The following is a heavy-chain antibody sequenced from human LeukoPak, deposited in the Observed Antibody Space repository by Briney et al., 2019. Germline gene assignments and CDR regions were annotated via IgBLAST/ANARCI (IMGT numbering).Heavy chain of an antibody. Sequence: GGSLRLSCAASGFIVSSTYMSWVRQAPGKGLEWVGRITSKTDGGTTDYAAPVKGRFTISADDSKDTLYLQMNSLKAEDTGVYYCTTFTASSFHYWGQGALVTVSS. J-gene: IGHJ4*02. V-gene: IGHV3-15*01. CDR1: GFIVSSTY. D-gene: IGHD5-18*01. CDR2: ITSKTDGGTT. CDR3: TTFTASSFHY.